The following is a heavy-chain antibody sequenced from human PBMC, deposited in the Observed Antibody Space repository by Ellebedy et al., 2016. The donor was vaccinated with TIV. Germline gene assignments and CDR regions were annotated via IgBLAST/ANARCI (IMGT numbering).Heavy chain of an antibody. D-gene: IGHD3-10*01. J-gene: IGHJ5*02. V-gene: IGHV1-69*13. CDR1: GGTFSNYA. CDR2: IIPIVGTA. Sequence: ASVKVSXXASGGTFSNYAISWVRQAPAQGLEWMGAIIPIVGTANYAQKFQDRVTIIADESTRTAYMELSSLRSEDTAVYYCARDFLRAPDGSGTYNNWLDPWGQGTLVTVSS. CDR3: ARDFLRAPDGSGTYNNWLDP.